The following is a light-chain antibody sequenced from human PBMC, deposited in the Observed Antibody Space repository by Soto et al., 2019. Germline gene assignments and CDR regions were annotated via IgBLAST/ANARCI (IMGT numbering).Light chain of an antibody. V-gene: IGLV2-23*02. CDR3: CSYAGNHWV. CDR2: AVT. CDR1: SSDIGGYNY. Sequence: QSALTQPASVSASPGQSIAISCTGTSSDIGGYNYVSWYQQHPGKAPQLMIYAVTKRPSGVSDRFSGSKSGNTASLTISGLQAEDEADYYCCSYAGNHWVFGGGTKVTVL. J-gene: IGLJ3*02.